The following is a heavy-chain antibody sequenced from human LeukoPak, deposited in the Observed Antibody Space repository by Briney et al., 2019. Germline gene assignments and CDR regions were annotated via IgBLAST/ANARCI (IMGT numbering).Heavy chain of an antibody. CDR2: ISDYNGNT. D-gene: IGHD3-22*01. V-gene: IGHV1-18*01. CDR1: GYTFTSYG. J-gene: IGHJ4*02. CDR3: ARDYPYDSSGYHYFDY. Sequence: ASVKVSCKASGYTFTSYGISWVRQAPGQGLEWMGWISDYNGNTNYAQMLQGRVTMTTDTSTSTAYMELRSLRSDDTAVYYCARDYPYDSSGYHYFDYWGQGTLVTVSS.